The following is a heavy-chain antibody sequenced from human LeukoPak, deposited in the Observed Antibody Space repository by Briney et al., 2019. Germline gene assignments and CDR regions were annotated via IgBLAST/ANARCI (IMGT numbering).Heavy chain of an antibody. Sequence: PSETLSLTCTVSGGSISSYYWSWVRQPPGKGLEWIGYIYYSGSTNYNPSLKSRVTISVDTSKNQFSLKLSSVTAADTAVYYCAREGAAAEGFDYWGQGTLVPVSS. D-gene: IGHD6-13*01. CDR2: IYYSGST. CDR3: AREGAAAEGFDY. V-gene: IGHV4-59*01. J-gene: IGHJ4*02. CDR1: GGSISSYY.